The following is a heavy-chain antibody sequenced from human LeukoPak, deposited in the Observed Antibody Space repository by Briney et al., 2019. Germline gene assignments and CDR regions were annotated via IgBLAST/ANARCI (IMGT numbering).Heavy chain of an antibody. CDR3: ARGQRESTTIFGVVISPIHYYYMDV. CDR2: INPNSGNT. D-gene: IGHD3-3*01. J-gene: IGHJ6*03. V-gene: IGHV1-8*03. CDR1: GYTFTGYY. Sequence: ASVKVSCKASGYTFTGYYMHWVRQAPGQGLEWMGWINPNSGNTGYAQKFQGRVTITRNTSISTAYMELSSLRSEDTAVYYCARGQRESTTIFGVVISPIHYYYMDVWGKGTTVTVSS.